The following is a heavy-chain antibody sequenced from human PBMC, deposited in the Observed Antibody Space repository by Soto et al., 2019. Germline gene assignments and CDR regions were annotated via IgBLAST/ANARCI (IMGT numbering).Heavy chain of an antibody. J-gene: IGHJ4*02. D-gene: IGHD4-17*01. V-gene: IGHV4-30-2*01. Sequence: PSETLSLTCAVSGGSISSGLSSWSWIRQPPGKGLEWIGYIYHSGSSSYNPSLKSRVTISIDKSKNHFSLNLTSVTAADTAVYYCAREVGEFVGRNIDNWGQGTLVTVSS. CDR2: IYHSGSS. CDR1: GGSISSGLSS. CDR3: AREVGEFVGRNIDN.